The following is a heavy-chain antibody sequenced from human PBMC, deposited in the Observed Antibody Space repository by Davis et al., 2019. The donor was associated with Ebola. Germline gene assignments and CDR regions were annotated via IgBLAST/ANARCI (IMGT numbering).Heavy chain of an antibody. CDR2: INAGNGNT. V-gene: IGHV1-3*01. Sequence: ASVQVSCKASAYTFTSYAMNWVRQAPGQRLEWMGWINAGNGNTKYSQKFQGRVTITRDTSASTAYMELSSLRSEDTAVYYCARSWGIAAAGPWFNWFDPWGQGTLVTVSS. J-gene: IGHJ5*02. CDR3: ARSWGIAAAGPWFNWFDP. CDR1: AYTFTSYA. D-gene: IGHD6-13*01.